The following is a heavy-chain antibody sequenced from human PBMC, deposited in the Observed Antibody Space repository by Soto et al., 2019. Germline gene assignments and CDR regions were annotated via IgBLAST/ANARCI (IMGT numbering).Heavy chain of an antibody. CDR3: ASWELSFETRNDY. D-gene: IGHD1-7*01. J-gene: IGHJ4*02. V-gene: IGHV3-30-3*01. CDR1: GFTFSSYA. CDR2: ISYDGSNK. Sequence: GGSLRLSCAASGFTFSSYAMHWVRQAPGKGLEWVAVISYDGSNKYYADSVKGRFTISRDNSKNTLYLQMNSLRAEDTAVYYCASWELSFETRNDYWGQGTVVTVSS.